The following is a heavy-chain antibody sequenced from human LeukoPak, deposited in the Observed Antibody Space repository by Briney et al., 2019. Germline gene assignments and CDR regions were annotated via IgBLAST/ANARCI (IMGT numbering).Heavy chain of an antibody. J-gene: IGHJ4*02. CDR3: ARDCSSSSCYDY. D-gene: IGHD2-2*01. CDR1: GGSISSYY. V-gene: IGHV4-59*01. Sequence: SETLSLTCTVSGGSISSYYWSWIRQPPGKGLEWIGYFYYSGSTNYIPSLKSRVTISVDTSKNQFSLRLGSVTAADTALYYCARDCSSSSCYDYWGQGTLVTVSS. CDR2: FYYSGST.